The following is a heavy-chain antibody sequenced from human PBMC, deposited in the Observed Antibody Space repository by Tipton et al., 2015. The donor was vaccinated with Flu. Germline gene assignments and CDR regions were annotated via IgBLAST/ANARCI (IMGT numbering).Heavy chain of an antibody. CDR2: IGWNSGNI. D-gene: IGHD2-8*02. Sequence: SLRLSCAASRVTFDDYAMYWVRQVPGKGLEWVSGIGWNSGNIVYADSVKGRFTISRDNAKNSLYLQMNSLRVEDTALYYCVQDYGVRVEMPGTGSLGYWGQGTLVTVSS. CDR3: VQDYGVRVEMPGTGSLGY. V-gene: IGHV3-9*01. CDR1: RVTFDDYA. J-gene: IGHJ4*02.